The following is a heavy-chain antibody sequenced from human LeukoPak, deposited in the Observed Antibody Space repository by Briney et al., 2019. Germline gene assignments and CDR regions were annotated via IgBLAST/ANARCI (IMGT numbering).Heavy chain of an antibody. J-gene: IGHJ6*02. V-gene: IGHV4-34*01. D-gene: IGHD3-10*01. CDR2: INHSGST. Sequence: SETLSLTCADYGGSFSGYYWSWIRQPPGKGLEWIGEINHSGSTNYNPSLKSRVTISVDTSKNQFSLKLSSVTAADTAVYYCARGGYYGSGSYYPWRYYYYGMDVWGQGTTVTVSS. CDR1: GGSFSGYY. CDR3: ARGGYYGSGSYYPWRYYYYGMDV.